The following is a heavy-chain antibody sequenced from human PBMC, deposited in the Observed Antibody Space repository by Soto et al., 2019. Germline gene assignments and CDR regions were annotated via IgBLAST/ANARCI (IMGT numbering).Heavy chain of an antibody. V-gene: IGHV3-30*02. Sequence: GGSLRLSCAASGFTFSSYGMHWVRQAPGKGLEWVAVIWYDGSNKYYADSVKGRFTISRDNSKNTLYLQMNSLRAEDTAVYYCAKDIDSSGSFDYWGQGTLVTVSS. CDR3: AKDIDSSGSFDY. CDR2: IWYDGSNK. D-gene: IGHD3-22*01. J-gene: IGHJ4*02. CDR1: GFTFSSYG.